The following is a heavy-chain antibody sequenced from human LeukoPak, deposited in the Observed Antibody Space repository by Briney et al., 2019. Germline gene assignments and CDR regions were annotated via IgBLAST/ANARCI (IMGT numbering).Heavy chain of an antibody. J-gene: IGHJ6*03. CDR2: IKKDGSEK. D-gene: IGHD4-17*01. V-gene: IGHV3-7*01. CDR3: ARSTTHPYYNYMDV. Sequence: PGGSLRLSCVASGFTFSSYWMSWVRQAPGKGLEWVANIKKDGSEKYYVDSVKGRFTISRDNAKNTLYLQMNSLRVEDTAVYYCARSTTHPYYNYMDVWGKGTTVTLSS. CDR1: GFTFSSYW.